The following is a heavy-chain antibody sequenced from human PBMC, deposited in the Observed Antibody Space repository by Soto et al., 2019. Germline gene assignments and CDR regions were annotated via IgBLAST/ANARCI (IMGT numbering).Heavy chain of an antibody. V-gene: IGHV1-69*13. CDR1: GGTFSSYA. CDR3: AREDRVLLTAFDI. J-gene: IGHJ3*02. D-gene: IGHD3-10*01. Sequence: GASVKVSCKASGGTFSSYAISWVRQAPGQGLEWMGGIIPIFGTANYAQKFQGRVTITADESTSTAYMELSSLRSEDTAVYYCAREDRVLLTAFDIRGQGTMVTVSS. CDR2: IIPIFGTA.